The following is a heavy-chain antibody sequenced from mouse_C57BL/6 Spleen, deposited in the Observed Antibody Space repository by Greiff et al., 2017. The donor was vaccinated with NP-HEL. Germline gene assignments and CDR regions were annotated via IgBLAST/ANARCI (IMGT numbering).Heavy chain of an antibody. CDR3: ARSRYGYGDY. D-gene: IGHD2-14*01. J-gene: IGHJ2*01. Sequence: QVQLQQPGAELVKPGASVKLSCKASGYTFTSYWKHWVKQRPGQGLEWIGMIHPNSGSTNYNEKFKSKATLTVDKSSSTAYMQLSSLTSEDSAVYYCARSRYGYGDYWGQGTTLTVSS. CDR2: IHPNSGST. CDR1: GYTFTSYW. V-gene: IGHV1-64*01.